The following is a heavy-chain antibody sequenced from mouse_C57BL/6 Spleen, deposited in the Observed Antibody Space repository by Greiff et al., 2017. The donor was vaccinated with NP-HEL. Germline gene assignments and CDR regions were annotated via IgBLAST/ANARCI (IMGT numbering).Heavy chain of an antibody. J-gene: IGHJ4*01. V-gene: IGHV1-15*01. CDR2: IDPETGGT. CDR1: GYTFTDYE. Sequence: VQLQQSGAELVRPGASVTLSCKASGYTFTDYEMHWVKQTPVHGLEWIGAIDPETGGTAYNQKFKGKAILTADKSSSTAYMELRSLTSEDSAVYYCTSSYYGSSYDAMDYWGQGTSVTVSS. D-gene: IGHD1-1*01. CDR3: TSSYYGSSYDAMDY.